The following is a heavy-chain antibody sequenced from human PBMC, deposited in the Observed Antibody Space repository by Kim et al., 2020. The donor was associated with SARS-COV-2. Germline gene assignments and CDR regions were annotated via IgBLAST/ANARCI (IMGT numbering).Heavy chain of an antibody. CDR3: AKRDYYGSGSYRAGVFDY. Sequence: KGRFTISRDNSKTTLYLQMNSLRAEDTAVYYCAKRDYYGSGSYRAGVFDYWGQGTLVTVSS. D-gene: IGHD3-10*01. V-gene: IGHV3-23*01. J-gene: IGHJ4*02.